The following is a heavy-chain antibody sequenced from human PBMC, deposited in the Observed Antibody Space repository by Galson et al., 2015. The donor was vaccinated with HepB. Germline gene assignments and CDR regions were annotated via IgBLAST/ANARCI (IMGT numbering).Heavy chain of an antibody. CDR3: ARGGYSSGWPNPGYYYYYMDV. Sequence: SLRLSCAASGFTFSSYGMHWVRQAPGKGLEWVADIWYDGSNKYYADSVKGRFTISRDNSKNTLYLQMNSLRAEDTAVYYCARGGYSSGWPNPGYYYYYMDVWGKGTTVTVSS. CDR2: IWYDGSNK. D-gene: IGHD6-19*01. CDR1: GFTFSSYG. J-gene: IGHJ6*03. V-gene: IGHV3-33*01.